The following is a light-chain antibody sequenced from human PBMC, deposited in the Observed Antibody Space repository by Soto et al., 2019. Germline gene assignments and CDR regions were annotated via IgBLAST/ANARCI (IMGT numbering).Light chain of an antibody. CDR1: QSISSW. V-gene: IGKV1-5*03. CDR3: QQYNSYSP. J-gene: IGKJ1*01. CDR2: KAS. Sequence: DIQMTQSPSTLSASVGDRVTITCRASQSISSWLAWYQQKPGKAPKLLIYKASSLESGVPSRFSGSGSGKEFTLTISSLQPDDFATYYCQQYNSYSPFGQGTKVEIK.